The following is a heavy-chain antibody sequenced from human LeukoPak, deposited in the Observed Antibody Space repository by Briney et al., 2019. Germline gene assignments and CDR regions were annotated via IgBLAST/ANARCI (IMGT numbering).Heavy chain of an antibody. V-gene: IGHV4-4*09. CDR3: ARLVFFDYISVVTEVSFYYMDA. CDR1: GDSVSSSH. J-gene: IGHJ6*03. Sequence: SETLSLTCTVSGDSVSSSHWSWIQQPPGKGLEWIGDMYTSGSTNYNPSLKTRVTLSTDTSRNQLSLRLRSLTAADTAVYYCARLVFFDYISVVTEVSFYYMDARGKGTTVIVSS. D-gene: IGHD6-25*01. CDR2: MYTSGST.